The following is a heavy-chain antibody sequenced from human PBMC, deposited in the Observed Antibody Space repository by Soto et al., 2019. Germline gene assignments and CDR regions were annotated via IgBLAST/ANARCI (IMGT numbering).Heavy chain of an antibody. J-gene: IGHJ4*02. Sequence: GGSLRLSCAASGFTFDDYAMHWVRQAPGKGLEWVSGISWNSGSIGYADSVKGQFTISRDNAKNSLYLQMNSLRAEDTALYYCAKVHNWNYVGLYGAFDYWGQGTLVTVSS. CDR1: GFTFDDYA. CDR3: AKVHNWNYVGLYGAFDY. V-gene: IGHV3-9*01. CDR2: ISWNSGSI. D-gene: IGHD1-7*01.